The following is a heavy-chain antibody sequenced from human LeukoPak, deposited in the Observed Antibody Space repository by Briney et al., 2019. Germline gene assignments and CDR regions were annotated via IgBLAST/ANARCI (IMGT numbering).Heavy chain of an antibody. Sequence: ASVKVSCKASGYTFTSYYMHWVRQAPGQGLEWMGIINPSGGSTNYAQKFQGRVTITADESTSTAYMELSSLRSEDTAVYYCARPRGPGYDSAFDYWGQGTLVTVSS. CDR1: GYTFTSYY. CDR3: ARPRGPGYDSAFDY. V-gene: IGHV1-46*01. D-gene: IGHD5-12*01. J-gene: IGHJ4*02. CDR2: INPSGGST.